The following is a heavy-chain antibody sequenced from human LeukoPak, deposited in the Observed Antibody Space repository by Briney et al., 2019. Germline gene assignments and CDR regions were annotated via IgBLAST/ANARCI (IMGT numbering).Heavy chain of an antibody. CDR2: IYYSGST. CDR1: GGSIRSYY. Sequence: PSETLSLTCTVSGGSIRSYYWSWIRQPPGKGLEWIGYIYYSGSTNYNPSLKSRFTISVDTSKNQFSLKLSSVTAADTAVYYCARVYYSSSYDYWYFDLWGRGTLVTVSS. V-gene: IGHV4-59*01. J-gene: IGHJ2*01. D-gene: IGHD6-13*01. CDR3: ARVYYSSSYDYWYFDL.